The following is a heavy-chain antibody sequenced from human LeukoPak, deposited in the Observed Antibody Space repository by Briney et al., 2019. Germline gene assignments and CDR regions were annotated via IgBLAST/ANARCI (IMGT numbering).Heavy chain of an antibody. Sequence: PGRSLRLSCAASGFTFDDYAMHWVRQAPGKGLEWVSGISWNSGSIGYADSVKGRFTISRDNAKNSLYLQMNSLRAEDTAVYYCARDLYSNYVRYYYGMDVWGQGTTVTVSS. D-gene: IGHD4-11*01. CDR1: GFTFDDYA. CDR3: ARDLYSNYVRYYYGMDV. CDR2: ISWNSGSI. V-gene: IGHV3-9*01. J-gene: IGHJ6*02.